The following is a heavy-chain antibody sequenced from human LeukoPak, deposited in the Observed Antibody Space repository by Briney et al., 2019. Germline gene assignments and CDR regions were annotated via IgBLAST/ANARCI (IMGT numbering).Heavy chain of an antibody. J-gene: IGHJ2*01. CDR3: ARSPVRHIVVVIKHYWYFDL. Sequence: TSETLSLTCTVSGGSISSYYWSWIRQPPGKGLEWIGYIYYSGSTNYNPSLKSRVTISVDTSKNQFSLKLSSVTAADTAVYYCARSPVRHIVVVIKHYWYFDLWGRGTLVTVSS. V-gene: IGHV4-59*01. D-gene: IGHD3-22*01. CDR2: IYYSGST. CDR1: GGSISSYY.